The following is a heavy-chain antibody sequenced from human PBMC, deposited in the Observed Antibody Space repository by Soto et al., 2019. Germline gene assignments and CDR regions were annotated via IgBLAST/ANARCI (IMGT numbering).Heavy chain of an antibody. Sequence: SVKVSCKASGCTFSSYAISWVRQAPGQGLEWMGGIIPIFGTANYAQKFQGRVTITADESTSTAYMELSSLRSEDTAVYYCARERSSSSYYYGMDVWGQGTTVIVSS. D-gene: IGHD6-6*01. J-gene: IGHJ6*02. CDR3: ARERSSSSYYYGMDV. CDR2: IIPIFGTA. V-gene: IGHV1-69*13. CDR1: GCTFSSYA.